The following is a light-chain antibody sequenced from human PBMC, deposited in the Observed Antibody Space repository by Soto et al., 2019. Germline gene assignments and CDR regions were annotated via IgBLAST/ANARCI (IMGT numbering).Light chain of an antibody. CDR3: QQYNSYPVT. J-gene: IGKJ2*01. V-gene: IGKV1-5*03. Sequence: DIQMTQSPSNLSASVGDRVTITCRASQSFSSWLAWYQQKPGKAPKLLIYKASSLESGVPSRFSGSGSGTEFTLTISSLQPDDFAIYYCQQYNSYPVTFGQGTKLEIK. CDR1: QSFSSW. CDR2: KAS.